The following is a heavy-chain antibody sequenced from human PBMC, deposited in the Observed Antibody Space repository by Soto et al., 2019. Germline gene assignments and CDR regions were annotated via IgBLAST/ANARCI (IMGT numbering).Heavy chain of an antibody. J-gene: IGHJ4*02. CDR1: GYRFTSYW. Sequence: PGASLKISCQGSGYRFTSYWIAWLRQMPGKGLEWVGIIYPDDSDIKYSPSFQGQVTISADRSNSTAYLQWRSLKASDTAMYFCARHFDSSGYYPDYWGQGTQVTVSS. CDR2: IYPDDSDI. CDR3: ARHFDSSGYYPDY. D-gene: IGHD3-22*01. V-gene: IGHV5-51*01.